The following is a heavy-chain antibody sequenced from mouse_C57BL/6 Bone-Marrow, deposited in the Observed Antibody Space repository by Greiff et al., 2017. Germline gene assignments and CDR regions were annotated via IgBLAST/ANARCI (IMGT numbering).Heavy chain of an antibody. J-gene: IGHJ2*01. D-gene: IGHD1-1*01. CDR2: INPSTGGT. CDR1: GYSFTGYY. Sequence: VQLQQSGPELVKPGASVKISCKASGYSFTGYYMNWVKQSPEKSLEWIGEINPSTGGTTYNQKFKAKATLTVDKSSSTAYMQLKSLTSEDSAVYYCARALLTGDYWGQGTTLTVSS. CDR3: ARALLTGDY. V-gene: IGHV1-42*01.